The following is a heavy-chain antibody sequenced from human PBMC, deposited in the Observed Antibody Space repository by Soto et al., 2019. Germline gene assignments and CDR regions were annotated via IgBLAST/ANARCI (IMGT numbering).Heavy chain of an antibody. CDR1: GGSISSYY. J-gene: IGHJ3*02. Sequence: ASETLSLTCTVSGGSISSYYWSWIRQPPGKGLEWIGYISYSGSTNYNPSLKSRVTISVDTSKNHFSLKLSSVTAADTAVYYCARGFFLYCRTHGCYVVAFAIWVQAQIVT. V-gene: IGHV4-59*08. CDR3: ARGFFLYCRTHGCYVVAFAI. D-gene: IGHD2-15*01. CDR2: ISYSGST.